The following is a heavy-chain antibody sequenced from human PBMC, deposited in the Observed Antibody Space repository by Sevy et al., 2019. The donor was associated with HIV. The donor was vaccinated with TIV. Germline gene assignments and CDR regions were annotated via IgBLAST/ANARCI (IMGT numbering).Heavy chain of an antibody. J-gene: IGHJ5*02. V-gene: IGHV1-69*13. Sequence: ASVKVSCKASGGAFSSYAISWVRQAPGQGLEWMGGTIPIFGTSHYAQKFQGRVTITADESTNTAYMDLSSLRSEDTAVYFGARVVAVGATVEWFDPWGQGTLVTVSS. CDR3: ARVVAVGATVEWFDP. CDR1: GGAFSSYA. CDR2: TIPIFGTS. D-gene: IGHD2-15*01.